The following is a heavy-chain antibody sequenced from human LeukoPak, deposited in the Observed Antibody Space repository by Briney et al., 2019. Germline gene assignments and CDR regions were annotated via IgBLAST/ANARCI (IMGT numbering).Heavy chain of an antibody. Sequence: ASVKVSCKASGYTFTSYDINWLRQATGQGLEWMGWMNPNSGNTGYAQKFQGRVTITRNTSISTAYMELSSLRSEDTAVYYCARGFSVFGVVTEYFDYWGQGTLVTVSS. V-gene: IGHV1-8*03. CDR3: ARGFSVFGVVTEYFDY. CDR1: GYTFTSYD. J-gene: IGHJ4*02. CDR2: MNPNSGNT. D-gene: IGHD3-3*01.